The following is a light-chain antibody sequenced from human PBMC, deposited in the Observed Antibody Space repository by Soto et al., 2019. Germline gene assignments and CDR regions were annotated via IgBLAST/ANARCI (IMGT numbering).Light chain of an antibody. J-gene: IGKJ4*01. CDR1: QSISSTS. Sequence: EVVLTQSPGTLSLSPGERATLSCRASQSISSTSLAWYQQKPGQAPRLLIYGASSRATGIPGRFTGSGSGTDFTLTIKRLEPEDVAVYFCQQYGRPPLTFGGGTKVDVK. CDR3: QQYGRPPLT. V-gene: IGKV3-20*01. CDR2: GAS.